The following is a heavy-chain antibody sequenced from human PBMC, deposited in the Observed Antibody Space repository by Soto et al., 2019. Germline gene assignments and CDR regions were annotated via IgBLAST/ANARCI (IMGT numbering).Heavy chain of an antibody. V-gene: IGHV3-15*01. J-gene: IGHJ1*01. CDR2: IKSKTDGGTT. CDR3: ATVWCGHYYDSSGYYHDAEYFQH. Sequence: EVQLVESGGGLVKPGGSLRLSCAASGFTFSNAWMSWVRQAPGKGLEWVGRIKSKTDGGTTDYAAPVNGRFTISRADSKNTLYMKMNSLKTEDTAVYYCATVWCGHYYDSSGYYHDAEYFQHWGQGTLVTVSA. D-gene: IGHD3-22*01. CDR1: GFTFSNAW.